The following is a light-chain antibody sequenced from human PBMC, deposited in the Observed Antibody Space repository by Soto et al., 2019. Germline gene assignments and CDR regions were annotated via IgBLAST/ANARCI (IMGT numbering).Light chain of an antibody. CDR1: QSVTSNY. Sequence: EIVLTQSPGSLSLSPGERATLSCRASQSVTSNYLAWYQQKPGQAPRLLIFGASIRDTGIPDRISGSGSWTDFILTISRLAPEDFAVYYCQQYGSSPGTFGQGTKVEIK. CDR3: QQYGSSPGT. J-gene: IGKJ1*01. CDR2: GAS. V-gene: IGKV3-20*01.